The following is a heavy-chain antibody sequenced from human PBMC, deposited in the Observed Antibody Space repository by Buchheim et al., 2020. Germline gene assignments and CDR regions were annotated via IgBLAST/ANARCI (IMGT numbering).Heavy chain of an antibody. CDR2: INHSGST. CDR1: GGSFSGYY. CDR3: ARQAFVGGVLLSYYFDY. Sequence: QVQLQQWGAGLLKPSETLSLTCAVYGGSFSGYYWSWIRQPPGKGLEWIGEINHSGSTNYNPSLKSRVTISVDTSKNHFSLKLSSVTAADTAVYYCARQAFVGGVLLSYYFDYWGQGTL. J-gene: IGHJ4*02. D-gene: IGHD3-16*02. V-gene: IGHV4-34*01.